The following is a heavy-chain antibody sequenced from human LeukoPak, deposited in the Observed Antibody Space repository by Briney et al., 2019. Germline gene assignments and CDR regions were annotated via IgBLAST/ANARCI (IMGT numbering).Heavy chain of an antibody. J-gene: IGHJ5*02. CDR2: INHSGST. CDR3: ARLMGWFDP. D-gene: IGHD2-8*01. Sequence: SETLSLTCAVYGGSFSGYYWSWVRQPPGKGLEWIGEINHSGSTNYNPSLKSRVTISVDTSKNQFSLKLSSVTAADTAVYYCARLMGWFDPWGQGTLVTVSS. CDR1: GGSFSGYY. V-gene: IGHV4-34*01.